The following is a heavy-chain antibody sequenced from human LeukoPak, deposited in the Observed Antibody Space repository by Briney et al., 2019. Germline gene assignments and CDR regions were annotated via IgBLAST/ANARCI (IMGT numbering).Heavy chain of an antibody. CDR1: GYTLTELS. Sequence: ASVKVSCKVSGYTLTELSMHWVRQAPGKGLEWMGGFDPEDGETIYAQKFQGRVTMTEDTSTDTAYMELSSLRSEDTAVYYCARTPYYDFWSGDFDYWGQGTLVTVSS. CDR2: FDPEDGET. D-gene: IGHD3-3*01. CDR3: ARTPYYDFWSGDFDY. V-gene: IGHV1-24*01. J-gene: IGHJ4*02.